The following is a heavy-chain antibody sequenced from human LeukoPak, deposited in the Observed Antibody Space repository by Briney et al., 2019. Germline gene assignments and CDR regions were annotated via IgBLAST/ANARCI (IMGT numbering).Heavy chain of an antibody. D-gene: IGHD2-2*01. Sequence: PSETLSLTCTVSGGSISSYYWSWIRQPPGKGLEWIGYIYYSGSTNCNPSLKSRVTISVDTSKNQFSLKLSSVTAADTAVYYYARDLGDPYCSSTSCYAYWGQGTLVTVSS. CDR3: ARDLGDPYCSSTSCYAY. CDR2: IYYSGST. CDR1: GGSISSYY. J-gene: IGHJ4*02. V-gene: IGHV4-59*01.